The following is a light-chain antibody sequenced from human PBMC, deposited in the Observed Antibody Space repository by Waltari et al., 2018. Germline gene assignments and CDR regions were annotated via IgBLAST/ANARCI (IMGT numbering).Light chain of an antibody. Sequence: DVVMTQSPLSLPITPGQPASISCRSSQTFVHSDGSTYLSWYQQKSGQPQRLLIYKVSNRASGVPDRFSGSGAGTDFTLKISRMEAEDVGVYYCGQGTKVPYSFGQVTKVDIK. J-gene: IGKJ2*03. V-gene: IGKV2-30*02. CDR3: GQGTKVPYS. CDR1: QTFVHSDGSTY. CDR2: KVS.